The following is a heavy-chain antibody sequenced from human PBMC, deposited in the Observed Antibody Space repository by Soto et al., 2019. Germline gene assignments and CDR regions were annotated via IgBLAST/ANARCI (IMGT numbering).Heavy chain of an antibody. CDR2: ISWNSGSI. V-gene: IGHV3-9*01. J-gene: IGHJ4*02. CDR3: AKTPLAVAGTSPFDY. CDR1: GFTFDDYA. D-gene: IGHD6-19*01. Sequence: GGSLRLSCAASGFTFDDYAMHWVRQAPGKGLEWVSGISWNSGSIGYADSVKGRFTISRDNAKNSLYLQMNSLRAEDTALYCCAKTPLAVAGTSPFDYWGQGTLVTVSS.